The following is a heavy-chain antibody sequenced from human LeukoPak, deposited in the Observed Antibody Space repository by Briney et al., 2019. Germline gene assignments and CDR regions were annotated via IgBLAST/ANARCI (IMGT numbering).Heavy chain of an antibody. V-gene: IGHV3-7*01. J-gene: IGHJ4*02. CDR1: GFSLSNYW. CDR2: IKQDGSEK. D-gene: IGHD7-27*01. Sequence: GGALRLSCAASGFSLSNYWMNWVRQAAGNGLEWVANIKQDGSEKNYVDSVKGRFSISRDNAKNSLILQMNSLRDEDTAVYYCARGVWAPFDSWGQGTLVSVSS. CDR3: ARGVWAPFDS.